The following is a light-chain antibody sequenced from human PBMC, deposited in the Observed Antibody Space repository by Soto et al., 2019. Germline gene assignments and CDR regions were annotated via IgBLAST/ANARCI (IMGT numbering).Light chain of an antibody. Sequence: EIVMTQSPATLSVSPGERATLSCRASQSVSSNLAWYQQKPGQAPRLLIYGASTRATGIPARFSGSGSGTEFTLTISSLQSEDFAVYYCQQYNNWTPRTFGQGNKVEIK. V-gene: IGKV3-15*01. J-gene: IGKJ1*01. CDR2: GAS. CDR3: QQYNNWTPRT. CDR1: QSVSSN.